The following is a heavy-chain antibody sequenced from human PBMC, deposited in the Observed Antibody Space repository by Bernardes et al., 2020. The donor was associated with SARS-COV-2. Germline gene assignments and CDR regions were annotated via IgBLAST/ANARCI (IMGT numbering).Heavy chain of an antibody. V-gene: IGHV1-2*04. D-gene: IGHD5-12*01. Sequence: ASVKVSCKASGYTFTSYDINWVRQATGQGLEWMGWINPNSGGTNYAQKFQGWVTMTRDTSISTAYMELSRLRSDDTAVYYCARAKDGGYSGYDYRTPYGMDVWGQGTTVTVSS. J-gene: IGHJ6*02. CDR1: GYTFTSYD. CDR2: INPNSGGT. CDR3: ARAKDGGYSGYDYRTPYGMDV.